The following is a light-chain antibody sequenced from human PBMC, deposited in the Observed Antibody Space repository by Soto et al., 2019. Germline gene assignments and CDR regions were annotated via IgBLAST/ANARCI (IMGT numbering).Light chain of an antibody. CDR1: QSVRNS. V-gene: IGKV3-15*01. CDR3: QHYSTWPLA. J-gene: IGKJ4*01. CDR2: DVS. Sequence: EVVMTQSPATLSVSPGERVTLSCRASQSVRNSLTRYQQEPGQAPRLLIYDVSTRATGVPARFSGSGSGTEFTLTISGLQSEDFGVYFCQHYSTWPLAFGGGTRVEIK.